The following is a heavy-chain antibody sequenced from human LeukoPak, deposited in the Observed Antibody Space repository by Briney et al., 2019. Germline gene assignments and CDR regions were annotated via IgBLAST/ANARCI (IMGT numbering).Heavy chain of an antibody. CDR1: GGSISSSNW. CDR2: IYYSGST. Sequence: PSETLSLTCAVSGGSISSSNWWSWVRQPPGKGLEWIGSIYYSGSTYYNPSLKSRVTISVDTSKNQFSLKLSSVTAADTAVYYCARQDYYDSSGYFYWGQGTLVTVSS. V-gene: IGHV4-39*01. J-gene: IGHJ4*02. D-gene: IGHD3-22*01. CDR3: ARQDYYDSSGYFY.